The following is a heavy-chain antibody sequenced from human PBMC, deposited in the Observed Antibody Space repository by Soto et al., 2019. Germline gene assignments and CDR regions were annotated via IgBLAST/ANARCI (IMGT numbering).Heavy chain of an antibody. V-gene: IGHV4-31*03. D-gene: IGHD3-22*01. CDR3: ARECYYDSSGLPGGWFDP. CDR2: IYYSGST. Sequence: QVQLQESGPGLVKPSQTLSLTCTVSGGSISSGGYYWSWIRQHPGKGLEWIGYIYYSGSTYYNPSLKSRVTISVDTSKNQFSLKLSSVTAADTAVYYCARECYYDSSGLPGGWFDPWGQGTLVTVSS. CDR1: GGSISSGGYY. J-gene: IGHJ5*02.